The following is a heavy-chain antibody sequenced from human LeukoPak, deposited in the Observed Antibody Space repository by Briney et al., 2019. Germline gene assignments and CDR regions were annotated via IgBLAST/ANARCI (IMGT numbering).Heavy chain of an antibody. CDR3: SRGAGGGPDDY. V-gene: IGHV3-23*01. Sequence: GGSLRLSCAGSGFTFSTFAMRWVRQAPGTGLDWVSSIGGGGDAHYADSAKGRFTISRDNAQSTLSLQMNNLRSEDTAIYYCSRGAGGGPDDYWGQGILVTVSS. J-gene: IGHJ4*02. D-gene: IGHD4-23*01. CDR1: GFTFSTFA. CDR2: IGGGGDA.